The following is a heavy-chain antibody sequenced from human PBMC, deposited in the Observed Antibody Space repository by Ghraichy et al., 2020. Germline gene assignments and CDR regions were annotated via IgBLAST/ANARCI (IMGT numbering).Heavy chain of an antibody. Sequence: GGSLRLSCAASGFTFSSYSMNWVRQAPGKGLEWVSYISSSSSTIYYADSVKGRFTISRDNAKNSLYLQMNSLRAEDTAVYYCARDRPDCGGGSCYSLLHAFDIWGQGTMVTVSS. CDR1: GFTFSSYS. CDR3: ARDRPDCGGGSCYSLLHAFDI. D-gene: IGHD2-15*01. J-gene: IGHJ3*02. V-gene: IGHV3-48*04. CDR2: ISSSSSTI.